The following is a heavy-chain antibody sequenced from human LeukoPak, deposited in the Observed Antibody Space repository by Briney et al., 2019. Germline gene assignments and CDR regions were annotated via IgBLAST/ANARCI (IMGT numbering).Heavy chain of an antibody. D-gene: IGHD2-8*01. CDR3: ASAIRDRIMGGNGRYYMDV. J-gene: IGHJ6*03. V-gene: IGHV3-74*01. Sequence: GGPLRLSCPPSGFTFSSYWMHWVRQAPGKGLVWVSRINSDGSSTSYAGSVKGRFPISRDNAKNTLYLQMNSLRAEDTAAYYCASAIRDRIMGGNGRYYMDVWGKGTTVTVSS. CDR1: GFTFSSYW. CDR2: INSDGSST.